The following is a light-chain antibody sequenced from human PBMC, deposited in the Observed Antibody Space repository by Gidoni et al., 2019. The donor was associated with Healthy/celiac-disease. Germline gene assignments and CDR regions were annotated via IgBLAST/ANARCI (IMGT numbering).Light chain of an antibody. Sequence: DIQMTQSPSSLSASVGDRVTNTCRASQSISSYLNWYQQKPGKAPKLLIYAASSLQSGVPSRFSGSGSGTDFTLTISSLQPEDFATYYCQQSYSTPMCSFGQGTKLEIK. V-gene: IGKV1-39*01. CDR3: QQSYSTPMCS. CDR2: AAS. CDR1: QSISSY. J-gene: IGKJ2*04.